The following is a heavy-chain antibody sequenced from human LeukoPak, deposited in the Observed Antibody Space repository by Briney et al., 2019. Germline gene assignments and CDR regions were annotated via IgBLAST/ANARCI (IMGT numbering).Heavy chain of an antibody. V-gene: IGHV4-34*01. CDR3: ASLLNGGVAHWFDP. J-gene: IGHJ5*02. D-gene: IGHD7-27*01. CDR2: INRGGST. CDR1: GGSFSGYY. Sequence: ASETLSLTCAVYGGSFSGYYWSWSRQPPGKGLEWIGEINRGGSTSYNPSLKSRVTISVDTSKNQFSLNLSSVTAADTAVYYCASLLNGGVAHWFDPWGQGTLVTVSS.